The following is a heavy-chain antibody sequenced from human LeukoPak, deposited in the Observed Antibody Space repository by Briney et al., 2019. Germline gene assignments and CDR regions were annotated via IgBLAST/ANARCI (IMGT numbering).Heavy chain of an antibody. Sequence: GGSLRLSCAASGFTFSNHWMHWVRQAPGKGLVWVSRIKSDGSDTGYADSVRGRFTISRDNAKNTLYLQMNSLRAEDTAMYYCARDRSGPFDIWGQGTMVTVSS. CDR2: IKSDGSDT. CDR3: ARDRSGPFDI. D-gene: IGHD3-3*01. J-gene: IGHJ3*02. CDR1: GFTFSNHW. V-gene: IGHV3-74*01.